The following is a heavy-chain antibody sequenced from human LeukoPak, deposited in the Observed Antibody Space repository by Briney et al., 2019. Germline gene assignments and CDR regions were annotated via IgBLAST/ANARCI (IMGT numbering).Heavy chain of an antibody. V-gene: IGHV4-59*01. Sequence: PSETLSLTCTVAGGSISTYYWNWIRQTPGKGLEWIGHISNGNTDYNPSLKSRVTISADTSKNQFSLRLTSVTAADTAVYYCARDKAHSYGRYFDLWGQGALVIVSS. J-gene: IGHJ4*02. D-gene: IGHD5-18*01. CDR1: GGSISTYY. CDR2: ISNGNT. CDR3: ARDKAHSYGRYFDL.